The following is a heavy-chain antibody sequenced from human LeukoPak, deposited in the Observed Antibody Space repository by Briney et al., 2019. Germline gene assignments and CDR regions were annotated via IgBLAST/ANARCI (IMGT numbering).Heavy chain of an antibody. D-gene: IGHD3-22*01. Sequence: VASVKVSFKASGYTFTGYYMHWVRQAPGQGLEWLAWINLNSGGTNYAQKFQGRVTMTRDTSISTAYMELSRLKSDDTAVYYCARGASYYYDSSGYSNFDYWGQGTLVTVSS. CDR1: GYTFTGYY. J-gene: IGHJ4*02. CDR3: ARGASYYYDSSGYSNFDY. CDR2: INLNSGGT. V-gene: IGHV1-2*02.